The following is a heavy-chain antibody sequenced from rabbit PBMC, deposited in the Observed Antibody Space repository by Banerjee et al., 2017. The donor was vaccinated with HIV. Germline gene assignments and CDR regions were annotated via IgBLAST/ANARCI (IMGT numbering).Heavy chain of an antibody. CDR3: ARDDANGDGYSFNL. CDR2: IYAGSSGST. Sequence: QEQLVESGGGLVQPGGSLKLSCVASGFDFSSYGVGWVRQAPGKGLEWIACIYAGSSGSTYYASWAKGRFTITKTSSTTVTLQMTSLTAADTATYFCARDDANGDGYSFNLWGPGTLVTVS. V-gene: IGHV1S45*01. J-gene: IGHJ4*01. CDR1: GFDFSSYG. D-gene: IGHD6-1*01.